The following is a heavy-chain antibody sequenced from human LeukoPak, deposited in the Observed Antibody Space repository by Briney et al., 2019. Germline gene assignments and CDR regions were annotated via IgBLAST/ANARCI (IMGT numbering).Heavy chain of an antibody. CDR3: ASYIVVVTAFFN. CDR2: IYYSGST. CDR1: GGSISSSSYY. D-gene: IGHD2-21*02. J-gene: IGHJ4*02. Sequence: PSETLSLTCTVSGGSISSSSYYWGWIRQPPGKGLEWIGSIYYSGSTYYNPSLKSRVTISVDTSKNQFSLKLSSVTAADTAVYYCASYIVVVTAFFNWGQGTLVTVSS. V-gene: IGHV4-39*07.